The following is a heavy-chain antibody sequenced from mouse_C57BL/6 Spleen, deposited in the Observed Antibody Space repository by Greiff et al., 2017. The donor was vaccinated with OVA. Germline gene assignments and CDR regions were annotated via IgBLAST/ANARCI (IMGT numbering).Heavy chain of an antibody. V-gene: IGHV2-2*01. CDR1: GFSLTSYG. CDR2: IWSGGST. CDR3: ARSSYYYGSSYGWYFDV. Sequence: VQLQQSGPGLVQPSQSLSITCTVSGFSLTSYGVHWVRQSPGKGLEWLGVIWSGGSTDYNAAFISRLSISKDNSKSQVFFKMNSLQADDTAIYYCARSSYYYGSSYGWYFDVWGTGTTVTVSS. D-gene: IGHD1-1*01. J-gene: IGHJ1*03.